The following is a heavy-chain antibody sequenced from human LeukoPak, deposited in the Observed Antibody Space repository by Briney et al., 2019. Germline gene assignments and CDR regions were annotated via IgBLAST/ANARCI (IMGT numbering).Heavy chain of an antibody. CDR3: ARDPDIVVVPAAIHYYYIAV. CDR1: GYTFTGYY. D-gene: IGHD2-2*01. Sequence: ASVKVSCKASGYTFTGYYMHWVRQAPGQGREWMGWINPNSGGTNYAQKFQGRVTMTRDTSISTAYMELSRLRSDDTAVYYCARDPDIVVVPAAIHYYYIAVWGKGTTVTVSS. V-gene: IGHV1-2*02. J-gene: IGHJ6*03. CDR2: INPNSGGT.